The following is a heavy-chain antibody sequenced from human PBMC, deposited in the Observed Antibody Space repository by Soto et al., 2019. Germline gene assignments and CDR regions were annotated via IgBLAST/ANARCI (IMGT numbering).Heavy chain of an antibody. V-gene: IGHV1-18*01. CDR3: ARGRGDTAISLFDY. J-gene: IGHJ4*02. Sequence: QVQLVQSGAEVKKPGAPVKVACRASGYTFTSYGISWVRQAPGQGLEWMGWISPYNGNTNYAQKFQGRVTMTTDTSTSTAYMELRSLRSDDTAVYYCARGRGDTAISLFDYWGQGTLVTVSS. CDR1: GYTFTSYG. D-gene: IGHD5-18*01. CDR2: ISPYNGNT.